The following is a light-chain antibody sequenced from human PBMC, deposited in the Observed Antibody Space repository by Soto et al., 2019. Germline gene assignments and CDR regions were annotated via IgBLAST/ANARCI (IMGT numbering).Light chain of an antibody. Sequence: DIQMTQSPSSLSASVGDRVTITCRASPSISSNLNWYQQKPGKAPKLLIYAASSLQSGVPSRFSGSGSGTDFTLTISSLQPEDFATYYCQQSYSTPWTFGQGTKVDIK. CDR1: PSISSN. J-gene: IGKJ1*01. V-gene: IGKV1-39*01. CDR2: AAS. CDR3: QQSYSTPWT.